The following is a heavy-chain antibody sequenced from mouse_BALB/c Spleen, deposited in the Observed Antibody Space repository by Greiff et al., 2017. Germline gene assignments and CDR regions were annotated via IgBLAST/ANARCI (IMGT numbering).Heavy chain of an antibody. Sequence: VQLKESGPGLVAPSQSLSITCTVSGFSLTGYGVNWVRQPPGKGLEWLGMIWGDGSTDYNSALKSRLSISKDNSKSQVFLKMNSLQTDDTARYYCARAGYDSLFAYWGQGTLVTVSA. J-gene: IGHJ3*01. CDR1: GFSLTGYG. V-gene: IGHV2-6-7*01. CDR3: ARAGYDSLFAY. D-gene: IGHD2-4*01. CDR2: IWGDGST.